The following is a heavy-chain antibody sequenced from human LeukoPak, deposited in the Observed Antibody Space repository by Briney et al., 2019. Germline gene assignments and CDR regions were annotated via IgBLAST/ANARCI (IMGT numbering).Heavy chain of an antibody. V-gene: IGHV4-59*08. J-gene: IGHJ5*02. D-gene: IGHD2-15*01. CDR3: ARVDGSCSGGSCPSGNWFDP. CDR2: INHSGST. Sequence: SETLSLTCTVSGGSISSYYWSWIRQPAGKGLEWIGEINHSGSTKYNPSLKSRVIISVDTSKNQFSLKLNSVTAADTAVYYCARVDGSCSGGSCPSGNWFDPWGQGTLVTVSS. CDR1: GGSISSYY.